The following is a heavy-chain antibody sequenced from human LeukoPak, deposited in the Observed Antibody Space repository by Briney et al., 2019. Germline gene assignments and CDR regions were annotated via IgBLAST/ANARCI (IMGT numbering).Heavy chain of an antibody. D-gene: IGHD3-22*01. CDR3: ARGAYYYDSSGPGGWFDP. Sequence: SETLSLTCTVSGGSIRSYYWSWIRQPAGKGLEWIGRIYTSGSTNYNPSLKSRVTMSVDTSKNQFSLKLSSVTAADTAVYYCARGAYYYDSSGPGGWFDPWGQGTLVTVSS. CDR1: GGSIRSYY. J-gene: IGHJ5*02. CDR2: IYTSGST. V-gene: IGHV4-4*07.